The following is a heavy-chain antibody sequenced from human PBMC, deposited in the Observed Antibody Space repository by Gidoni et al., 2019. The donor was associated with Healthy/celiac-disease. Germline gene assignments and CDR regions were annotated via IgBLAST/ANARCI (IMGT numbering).Heavy chain of an antibody. J-gene: IGHJ6*02. CDR2: LSPILGIA. Sequence: QVQLVPSGAEVKKPGSSVKVSCKASGGPFSSDTISWVLQAPGQGLEWMGRLSPILGIANYAQKFQGRVTITADKSTSTAYMELSSLRSEDTAVYYCARDLGGYSGYRPWYYGMDVWGQGTTVTVSS. CDR1: GGPFSSDT. D-gene: IGHD5-12*01. CDR3: ARDLGGYSGYRPWYYGMDV. V-gene: IGHV1-69*08.